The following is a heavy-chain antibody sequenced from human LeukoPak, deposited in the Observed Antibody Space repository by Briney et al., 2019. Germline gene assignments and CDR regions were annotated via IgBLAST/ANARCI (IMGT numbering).Heavy chain of an antibody. CDR2: ITRFTGTT. CDR3: ARGPYGSGSYYLY. CDR1: GFTFSNYA. V-gene: IGHV3-23*01. Sequence: GGSLRLSCAASGFTFSNYAMTWVRQAPGRGLEWISTITRFTGTTYYADSVKGRFTISRDNSKNTLYLQMNSLRAEDTAVYYCARGPYGSGSYYLYWGQGALVTVSS. J-gene: IGHJ4*02. D-gene: IGHD3-10*01.